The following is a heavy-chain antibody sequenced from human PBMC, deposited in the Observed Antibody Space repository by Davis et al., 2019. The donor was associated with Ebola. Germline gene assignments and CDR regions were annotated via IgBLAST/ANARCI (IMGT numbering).Heavy chain of an antibody. V-gene: IGHV1-69*06. Sequence: SVPVSRKASGGTFSSYALRWVRPAPGQGLEWMGGIIPIFGTANHAQKFQGRVTITADKFTSTAYMELSSLRSEDTALYYCARDLAGDGMDVWGQGTTVTVSS. J-gene: IGHJ6*02. CDR3: ARDLAGDGMDV. CDR2: IIPIFGTA. CDR1: GGTFSSYA. D-gene: IGHD3-10*01.